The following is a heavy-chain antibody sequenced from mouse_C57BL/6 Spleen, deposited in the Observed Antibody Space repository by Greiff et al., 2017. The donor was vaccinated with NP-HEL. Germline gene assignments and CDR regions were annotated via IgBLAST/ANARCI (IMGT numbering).Heavy chain of an antibody. CDR2: ISSGSSTL. V-gene: IGHV5-17*01. Sequence: EVQLVESGGGLVKPGGSLKLSCAASGFTFSDYGMHWVRQAPEKGLEWVAYISSGSSTLYYADTVKGRFTISRDNAKNTLFLQMTSLRSEDTAMYYCARRGYVSSYDAMDYWGQGTSVTVSS. CDR3: ARRGYVSSYDAMDY. J-gene: IGHJ4*01. D-gene: IGHD1-1*01. CDR1: GFTFSDYG.